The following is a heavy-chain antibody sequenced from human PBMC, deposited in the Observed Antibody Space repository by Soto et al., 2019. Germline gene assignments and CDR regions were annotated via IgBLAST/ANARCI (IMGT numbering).Heavy chain of an antibody. CDR3: ARGHYDSSGYYSY. CDR2: INPNSGGT. D-gene: IGHD3-22*01. V-gene: IGHV1-2*04. Sequence: GASVKVSCKASGYTFTGYYMHWVRQAPGQGLEWMGWINPNSGGTNYAQKFQGWVTMTRDTSISTAYMELSRLRSDDTAVYYCARGHYDSSGYYSYWGQGTLVTVSS. CDR1: GYTFTGYY. J-gene: IGHJ4*02.